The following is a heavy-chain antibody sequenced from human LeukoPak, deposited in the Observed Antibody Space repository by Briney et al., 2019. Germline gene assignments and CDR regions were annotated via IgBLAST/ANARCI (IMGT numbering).Heavy chain of an antibody. CDR3: ARAVFAAAGLDY. CDR1: GFTVSSYY. J-gene: IGHJ4*02. D-gene: IGHD6-13*01. Sequence: GGSLRLSCAASGFTVSSYYMSWVRQAPGKGLVRVSVIYSGGRTYYADSVEGRFTISRDVSKNTLYLQMNSLRAEDTAVYYCARAVFAAAGLDYWGQGTLVTVSS. V-gene: IGHV3-53*01. CDR2: IYSGGRT.